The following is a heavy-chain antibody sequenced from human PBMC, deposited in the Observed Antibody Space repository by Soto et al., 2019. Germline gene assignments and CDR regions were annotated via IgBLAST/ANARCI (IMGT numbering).Heavy chain of an antibody. Sequence: PSETLSLTCTVSGGSISSGDYYWSWIRQPPGKGLEWIGYIYYSGSTYYNPSLKSRVTISVGTSKNQFSLKLSSVTAADTAVYYCARYDSIQMATTLFDYWGQGTLVTVSS. CDR3: ARYDSIQMATTLFDY. D-gene: IGHD1-1*01. CDR1: GGSISSGDYY. J-gene: IGHJ4*02. CDR2: IYYSGST. V-gene: IGHV4-30-4*01.